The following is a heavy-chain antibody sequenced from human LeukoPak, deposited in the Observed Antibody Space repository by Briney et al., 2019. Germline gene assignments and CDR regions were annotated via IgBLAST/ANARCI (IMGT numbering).Heavy chain of an antibody. J-gene: IGHJ4*02. D-gene: IGHD5-18*01. CDR3: ARENGKVTFDY. CDR2: IYYSGST. Sequence: SETLSLTCTVSGGSISSSGYYWGWIRQPPGKGLEWIASIYYSGSTYYNPSLKSRVTISVDTSKNQLSLKLGSLTAADTAVYYCARENGKVTFDYWGQGTLVTVSS. V-gene: IGHV4-39*02. CDR1: GGSISSSGYY.